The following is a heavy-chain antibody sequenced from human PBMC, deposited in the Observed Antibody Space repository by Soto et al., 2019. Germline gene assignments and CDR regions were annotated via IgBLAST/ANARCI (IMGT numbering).Heavy chain of an antibody. J-gene: IGHJ3*02. Sequence: ASVKVSCKASGYTLTGYYMHWVRQAPGQGLEWMGWINPNSGGTNYAQKFQGWVTMTRDTSISTAYMELSRLRSDDTAVYYCARVGSTDFGVPGAFDIWGQGTMVTVSS. CDR3: ARVGSTDFGVPGAFDI. CDR2: INPNSGGT. V-gene: IGHV1-2*04. CDR1: GYTLTGYY. D-gene: IGHD3-3*01.